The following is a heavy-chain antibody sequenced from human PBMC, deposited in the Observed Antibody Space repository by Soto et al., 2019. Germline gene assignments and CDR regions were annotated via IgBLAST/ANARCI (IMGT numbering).Heavy chain of an antibody. Sequence: PGGSLRLSCAAPGFNFRTYGMHWARQAPGKGLEWVALISYDGSSKYYADSVKGRLIISRDNSKNTLYLQWNSLRGEDTAVYYCAGGWNYFDYWGQGTLVTVSS. V-gene: IGHV3-30*03. D-gene: IGHD1-1*01. CDR2: ISYDGSSK. CDR3: AGGWNYFDY. J-gene: IGHJ4*02. CDR1: GFNFRTYG.